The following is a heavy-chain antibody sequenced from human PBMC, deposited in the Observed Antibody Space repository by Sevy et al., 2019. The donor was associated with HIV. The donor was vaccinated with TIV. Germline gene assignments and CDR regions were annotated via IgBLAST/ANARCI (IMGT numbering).Heavy chain of an antibody. J-gene: IGHJ4*02. Sequence: SETLSLTCTVSGGSISGYYWSWIRQPPGKGLEWIGYISYSGSTNYNPSLKSRVTIPVDTSKNGFSLKLSSVTAADTAVYYCARSRVITGTFDYWGQGTLVTVSS. V-gene: IGHV4-59*01. CDR3: ARSRVITGTFDY. CDR1: GGSISGYY. CDR2: ISYSGST. D-gene: IGHD1-20*01.